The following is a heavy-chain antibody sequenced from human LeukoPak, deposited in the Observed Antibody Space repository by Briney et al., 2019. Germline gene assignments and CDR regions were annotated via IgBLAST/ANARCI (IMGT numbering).Heavy chain of an antibody. Sequence: SETLSLTCTVSGGSISSYYWSWIRQPPGKGLEWIGYIYYSGSTNYNPSLKSRVTISVDTSKNQFSLKPSSVTAADTAVYYCARDYGDSSGYYYRKPDAFDIWGQGTMVTVSS. D-gene: IGHD3-22*01. CDR1: GGSISSYY. J-gene: IGHJ3*02. V-gene: IGHV4-59*01. CDR2: IYYSGST. CDR3: ARDYGDSSGYYYRKPDAFDI.